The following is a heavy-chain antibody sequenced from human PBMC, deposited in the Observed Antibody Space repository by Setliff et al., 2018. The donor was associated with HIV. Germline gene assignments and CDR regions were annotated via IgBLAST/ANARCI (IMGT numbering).Heavy chain of an antibody. CDR3: ARGPPRWEEAISWYFDL. J-gene: IGHJ2*01. CDR1: GGSIRSGSYY. D-gene: IGHD3-9*01. V-gene: IGHV4-39*07. CDR2: ITDSGST. Sequence: SETLSLTCTVSGGSIRSGSYYWSWIRQPPGKGLEWIGEITDSGSTNYTPSLKSRVTISIDTSKNQFSLKLSSVTAADTAVYYCARGPPRWEEAISWYFDLWGRGTLVTVSS.